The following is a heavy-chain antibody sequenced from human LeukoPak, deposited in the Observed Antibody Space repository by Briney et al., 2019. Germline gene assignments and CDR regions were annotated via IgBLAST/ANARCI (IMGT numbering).Heavy chain of an antibody. Sequence: SVKVSCKASGGTFSSYAISWVRQAPGQGLEWMGGIIPIFGTANYAQKFQGRDTITADESTSTAYMELSSLRSEDTAVYYCARDRGRITIFGVVPNWFDPWGPGTLVTVSS. D-gene: IGHD3-3*01. CDR3: ARDRGRITIFGVVPNWFDP. CDR1: GGTFSSYA. V-gene: IGHV1-69*13. CDR2: IIPIFGTA. J-gene: IGHJ5*02.